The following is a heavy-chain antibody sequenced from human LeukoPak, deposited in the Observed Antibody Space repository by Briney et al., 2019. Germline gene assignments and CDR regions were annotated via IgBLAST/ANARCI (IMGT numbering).Heavy chain of an antibody. D-gene: IGHD3-9*01. CDR3: ARLSKGRYFGYIFDY. J-gene: IGHJ4*02. Sequence: SETQSLTCSVSDDPVSSSLYFWGSIRQPPGKGLEWIGNINSIGSSSDNPSVQSRVTMSVDTSKNQFSLKMTSVTAADTAVYYCARLSKGRYFGYIFDYWGQGTLVTVSS. CDR2: INSIGSS. CDR1: DDPVSSSLYF. V-gene: IGHV4-39*01.